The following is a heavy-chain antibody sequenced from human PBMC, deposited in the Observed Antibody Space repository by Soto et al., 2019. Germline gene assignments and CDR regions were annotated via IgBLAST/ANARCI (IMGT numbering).Heavy chain of an antibody. CDR2: INAGNGNT. CDR1: GCTFTTYP. Sequence: AKVSCKASGCTFTTYPLHWVRQAPGQRLECMGWINAGNGNTKYSQKFQGRVTLTRDTSANTVYMELSSLTSEDTAVYYCARGLSGFDSWGQGTLVTVSS. V-gene: IGHV1-3*01. J-gene: IGHJ4*02. CDR3: ARGLSGFDS. D-gene: IGHD1-26*01.